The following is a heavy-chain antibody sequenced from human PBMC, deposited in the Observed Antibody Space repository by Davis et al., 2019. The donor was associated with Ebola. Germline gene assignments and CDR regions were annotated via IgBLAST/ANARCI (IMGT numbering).Heavy chain of an antibody. CDR1: GFTFSNYD. Sequence: GGSLRLSCAASGFTFSNYDMNWVRQATGKGLEWLSATGTVPGDTYYLPSVRGRFTVSRDNAKNSFYLQMDSLTAEDTAVYYCARAPPGSRFRLDHWGQGTLLTVSS. V-gene: IGHV3-13*01. J-gene: IGHJ4*02. CDR3: ARAPPGSRFRLDH. D-gene: IGHD1-1*01. CDR2: TGTVPGDT.